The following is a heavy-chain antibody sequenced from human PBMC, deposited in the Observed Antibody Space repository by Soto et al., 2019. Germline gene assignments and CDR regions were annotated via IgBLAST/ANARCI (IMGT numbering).Heavy chain of an antibody. D-gene: IGHD3-16*02. CDR2: IYYSGST. V-gene: IGHV4-31*03. CDR1: GGSISSGGYY. CDR3: ARDALGLGGPLDY. J-gene: IGHJ4*02. Sequence: QVQLQESGPGLVKPSQTLSLTCTVSGGSISSGGYYWSWIRQHPGKGLEWIGYIYYSGSTYYNPSVKSRGTISVDTCKNQFSLKMSSVTAADTAVYYCARDALGLGGPLDYWGQGTLVTVSS.